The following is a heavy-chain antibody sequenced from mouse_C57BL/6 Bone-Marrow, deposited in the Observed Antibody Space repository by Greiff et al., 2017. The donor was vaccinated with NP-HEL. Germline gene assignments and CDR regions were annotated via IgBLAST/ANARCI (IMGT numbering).Heavy chain of an antibody. Sequence: EVQLVESGGGLVQPGGSLSLSCAASGFTFTDYYMSWVRQPPGKGLEWLGFIRNKANGYTTEYSASVKGRFTISRATSTSILHLQRKALGAEDSATYYCESSITTGDCGYWGKGTTLTASS. CDR1: GFTFTDYY. CDR3: ESSITTGDCGY. CDR2: IRNKANGYTT. V-gene: IGHV7-3*01. J-gene: IGHJ2*01. D-gene: IGHD1-2*01.